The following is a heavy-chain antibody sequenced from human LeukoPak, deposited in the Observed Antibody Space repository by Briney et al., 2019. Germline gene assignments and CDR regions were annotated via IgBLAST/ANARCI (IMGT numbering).Heavy chain of an antibody. CDR1: GFTFSSYA. CDR3: ARGLGRNDYYYYYYMDV. V-gene: IGHV3-30*01. J-gene: IGHJ6*03. Sequence: PGRSLRLSCAASGFTFSSYAMHWVRQAPGKGLEWVAVISYDGSNKYYADSVKGRFTISRDNSKNTLYLQMNSLRAEDTAVYYCARGLGRNDYYYYYYMDVWGKGTTVTVSS. D-gene: IGHD3-10*01. CDR2: ISYDGSNK.